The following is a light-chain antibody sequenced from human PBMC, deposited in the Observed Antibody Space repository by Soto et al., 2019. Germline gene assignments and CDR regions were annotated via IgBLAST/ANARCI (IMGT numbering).Light chain of an antibody. Sequence: EIVLTQSPGTLSLSPGERVTLSCRASQSVNNNFLSWYQQKPGQAPRLLIYAASSGATGIPDRFSGSGSGTDFTLTINRLEPEDFAVYYCQQYGSSPWTFGQGTKVEIK. CDR2: AAS. CDR1: QSVNNNF. V-gene: IGKV3-20*01. CDR3: QQYGSSPWT. J-gene: IGKJ1*01.